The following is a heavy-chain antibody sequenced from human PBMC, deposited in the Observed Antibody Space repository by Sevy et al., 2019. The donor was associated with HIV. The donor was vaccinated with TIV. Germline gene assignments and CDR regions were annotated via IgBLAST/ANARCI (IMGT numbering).Heavy chain of an antibody. D-gene: IGHD2-21*02. V-gene: IGHV3-30*18. CDR3: AKGVSSAVVVTALHS. J-gene: IGHJ4*02. CDR1: GFTFSLYG. Sequence: QPGGSLRLSCAASGFTFSLYGMNWVRQAPGKGLEWVAVISSDGTNKYYADSVKGRFTISRDNSKNTLYLQMNSLRPEDTAVYYCAKGVSSAVVVTALHSWGLGTLVTVSS. CDR2: ISSDGTNK.